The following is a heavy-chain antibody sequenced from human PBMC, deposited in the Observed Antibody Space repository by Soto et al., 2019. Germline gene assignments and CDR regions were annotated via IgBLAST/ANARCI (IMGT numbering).Heavy chain of an antibody. Sequence: PSETLSLTCTVSGGSISSGDGYWNWIRQPPGKGLEWIGYIFYSGTTSYNPSLKSRITISVDTSKNQFSLKLSSVTAADTAVYYCAKGGDWFGPWGQGTLVTVSS. CDR3: AKGGDWFGP. J-gene: IGHJ5*02. V-gene: IGHV4-30-4*01. CDR1: GGSISSGDGY. CDR2: IFYSGTT.